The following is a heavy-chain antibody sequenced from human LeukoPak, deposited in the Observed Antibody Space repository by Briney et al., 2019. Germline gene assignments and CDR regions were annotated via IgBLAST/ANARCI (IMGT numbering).Heavy chain of an antibody. CDR1: GYTFTNYG. Sequence: GASVKVSCKASGYTFTNYGNTWVRQAPGQGLEWMGWISTYSGNTDGNTKYTHKLQGRVTMTTDTSTSTAYMELRSLRSDDTAVYYCARGYYYDSSGYRHWGQGTLVTVSS. D-gene: IGHD3-22*01. V-gene: IGHV1-18*01. J-gene: IGHJ4*02. CDR2: ISTYSGNTDGNT. CDR3: ARGYYYDSSGYRH.